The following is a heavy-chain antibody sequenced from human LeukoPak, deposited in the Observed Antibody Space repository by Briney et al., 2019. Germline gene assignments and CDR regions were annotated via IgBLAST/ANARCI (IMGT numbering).Heavy chain of an antibody. CDR2: INPNSGGT. D-gene: IGHD6-13*01. J-gene: IGHJ4*02. Sequence: GASVKVSCKASGYTFTDYYMHWVRQAPGQGLEWMGWINPNSGGTNYAQKFQGRVTMTRDTSISTAYMELSRLRSDDTAVYYCARGADSSSWFASPDFWGQGTLVTVSS. CDR1: GYTFTDYY. V-gene: IGHV1-2*02. CDR3: ARGADSSSWFASPDF.